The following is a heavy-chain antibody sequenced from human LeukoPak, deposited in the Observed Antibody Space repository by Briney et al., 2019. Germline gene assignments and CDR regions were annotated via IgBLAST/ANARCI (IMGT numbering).Heavy chain of an antibody. CDR2: ISGSGGST. J-gene: IGHJ4*02. CDR1: GFTFSSYA. Sequence: PGGSLRLSCAASGFTFSSYAMSWVRQAPGKGLEWVSAISGSGGSTYYADSVKGRFTISRDNSKNSLYLQMSSLRAEDTAVYYCARGVDYGDYFDYWGQGTLVTVSS. V-gene: IGHV3-23*01. CDR3: ARGVDYGDYFDY. D-gene: IGHD4-17*01.